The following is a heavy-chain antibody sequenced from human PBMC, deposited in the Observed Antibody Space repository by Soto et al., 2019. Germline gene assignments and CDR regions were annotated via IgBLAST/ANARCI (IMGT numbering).Heavy chain of an antibody. CDR1: SVSNAW. CDR3: TTGYEDYGDSFDY. CDR2: IKSKTDGGTT. V-gene: IGHV3-15*07. J-gene: IGHJ4*02. Sequence: SVSNAWMNWVRQAPGKGLEWVGRIKSKTDGGTTDYAAPVKGRFTISRDDSKNTLYLQMNSLKTEDTAVYYCTTGYEDYGDSFDYWGQGTLVTVSS. D-gene: IGHD4-17*01.